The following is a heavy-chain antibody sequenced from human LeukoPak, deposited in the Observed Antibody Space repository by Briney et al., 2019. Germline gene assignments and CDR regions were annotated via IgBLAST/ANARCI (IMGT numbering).Heavy chain of an antibody. Sequence: SETLSLTCTVSGGSISSSSYYWGWIRQPPGKGLEWIGSIYYSGSTYYNPSLKSRVSISVDTSKNQFSLKLSSVTAADTAVYYCARQGAFNYWGQGTLVTVSS. CDR2: IYYSGST. V-gene: IGHV4-39*01. CDR1: GGSISSSSYY. D-gene: IGHD3-16*01. CDR3: ARQGAFNY. J-gene: IGHJ4*02.